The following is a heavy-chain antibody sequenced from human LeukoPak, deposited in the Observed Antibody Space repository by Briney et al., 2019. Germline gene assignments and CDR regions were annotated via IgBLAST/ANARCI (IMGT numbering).Heavy chain of an antibody. CDR3: RAYYYDSSGSGRTYYFDY. CDR1: GYTFTSYY. J-gene: IGHJ4*02. Sequence: ASVKVSCKASGYTFTSYYMHWVRQAPGQGLEWMGIINPSGGSTSYAQKFQGRVTMTRDTSTSTVYRELSSLRSEDTAAYYCRAYYYDSSGSGRTYYFDYWGQGTLVTVSS. V-gene: IGHV1-46*01. D-gene: IGHD3-22*01. CDR2: INPSGGST.